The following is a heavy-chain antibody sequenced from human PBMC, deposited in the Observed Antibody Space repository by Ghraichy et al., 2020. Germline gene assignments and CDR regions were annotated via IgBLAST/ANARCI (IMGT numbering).Heavy chain of an antibody. J-gene: IGHJ4*02. CDR1: GFSFGDYA. Sequence: GGSLRLSCTASGFSFGDYAVSWVRQAPGKGLEWVAFIRTKAYGGTTEYAASVKGRFNISRDDSKSIAYLQMNSLKTEDTAVYYCTPGVHSALWGQGTLVTVSS. CDR2: IRTKAYGGTT. V-gene: IGHV3-49*04. CDR3: TPGVHSAL. D-gene: IGHD3-16*01.